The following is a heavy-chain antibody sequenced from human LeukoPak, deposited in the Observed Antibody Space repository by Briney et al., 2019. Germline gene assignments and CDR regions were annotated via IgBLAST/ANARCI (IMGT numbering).Heavy chain of an antibody. CDR3: AGRYDSSGYPLH. D-gene: IGHD3-22*01. Sequence: PGGSLRLSCAASGFSLSNNYVSWVRQAPGKGLEWVSVLYSGGTTYYADSVKGRFTISRDNSKNTLYLQMNSLRAEDTAVYYCAGRYDSSGYPLHWGQGTLVTVSS. J-gene: IGHJ4*02. V-gene: IGHV3-53*01. CDR1: GFSLSNNY. CDR2: LYSGGTT.